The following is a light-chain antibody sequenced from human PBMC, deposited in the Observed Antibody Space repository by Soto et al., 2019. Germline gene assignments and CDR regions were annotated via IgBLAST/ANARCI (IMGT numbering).Light chain of an antibody. J-gene: IGLJ2*01. CDR2: DTY. CDR1: SSNIGSNY. CDR3: GTWDSTLSDVSVL. Sequence: QLVLTQPPSVSAAPGQKVTISCSGSSSNIGSNYVSWYQQVPGTAPKLLIYDTYERPSGIPDRFSGSKSGTSATLGITGLQTGDEADYYCGTWDSTLSDVSVLFGGGTKLTVL. V-gene: IGLV1-51*01.